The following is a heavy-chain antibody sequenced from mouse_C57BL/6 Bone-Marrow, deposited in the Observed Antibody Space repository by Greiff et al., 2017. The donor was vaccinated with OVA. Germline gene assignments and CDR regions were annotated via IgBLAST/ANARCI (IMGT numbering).Heavy chain of an antibody. D-gene: IGHD2-2*01. CDR3: TTPLLWLRSYAMDY. Sequence: VQLQQSGAELVRPGASVKLSCTASGFNIKDDYMHWVKQRPEQGLEWIGWIDPENGDTEYASKFQGKATITADTTSNTAYLQLSSLTSEDTAVYYCTTPLLWLRSYAMDYWGQGTSVTVSS. CDR1: GFNIKDDY. V-gene: IGHV14-4*01. J-gene: IGHJ4*01. CDR2: IDPENGDT.